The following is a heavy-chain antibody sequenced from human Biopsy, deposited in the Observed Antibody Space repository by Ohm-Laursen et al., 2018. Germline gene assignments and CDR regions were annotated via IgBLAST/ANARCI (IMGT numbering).Heavy chain of an antibody. CDR3: ARDRGYYSDRTVPGYFDL. Sequence: SETLSLTCTVSGDSISSYYWSWIRQPPGKGLQWIGYVYYTGSTDYNPSLQSRVTISVDKSKNHFSLRLRSVSPADTAIYCCARDRGYYSDRTVPGYFDLWGRGTLVTVSS. V-gene: IGHV4-59*01. D-gene: IGHD3-22*01. CDR2: VYYTGST. CDR1: GDSISSYY. J-gene: IGHJ2*01.